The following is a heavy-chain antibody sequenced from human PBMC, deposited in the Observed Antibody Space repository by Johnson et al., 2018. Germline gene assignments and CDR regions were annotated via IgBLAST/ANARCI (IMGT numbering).Heavy chain of an antibody. J-gene: IGHJ6*03. CDR1: GFTFDDYA. CDR2: ISWNDAGI. Sequence: VQSGRSLRLSCAASGFTFDDYALHWVRQAPGKGLEWVSGISWNDAGIGYADSVKGRFTISRDNAKNSLYLHMNTLRAEDTALYYCALGPSAFYYMEVWGKGTAVTVSS. D-gene: IGHD1-26*01. V-gene: IGHV3-9*01. CDR3: ALGPSAFYYMEV.